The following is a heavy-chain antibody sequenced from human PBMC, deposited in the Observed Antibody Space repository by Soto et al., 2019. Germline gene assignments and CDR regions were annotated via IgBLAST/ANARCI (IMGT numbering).Heavy chain of an antibody. CDR3: ARGRHPYYYGSGKYGMDV. Sequence: ETLSLTCTVSGGSISSYYWSWIRQPPGKGLEWIGYIYYSGSTNYNPSLKSRVTISVDTSKNQFSLKLSSVTAADTAVYYCARGRHPYYYGSGKYGMDVWGQGTTVTVSS. D-gene: IGHD3-10*01. CDR1: GGSISSYY. J-gene: IGHJ6*02. V-gene: IGHV4-59*12. CDR2: IYYSGST.